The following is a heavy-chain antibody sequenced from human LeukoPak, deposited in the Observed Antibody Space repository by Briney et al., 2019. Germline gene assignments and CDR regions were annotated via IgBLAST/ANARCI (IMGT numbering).Heavy chain of an antibody. CDR2: IYYGGST. D-gene: IGHD4-11*01. V-gene: IGHV4-59*12. CDR3: ARDNSYMDV. CDR1: GGSISSYY. J-gene: IGHJ6*03. Sequence: SETLSLTCTVSGGSISSYYWSWIRQPPGKGLEWIGYIYYGGSTNYNPSLKSRVTISVDTSKNQFSLKLSSVTAADTAVYYCARDNSYMDVWGKGTTVTVSS.